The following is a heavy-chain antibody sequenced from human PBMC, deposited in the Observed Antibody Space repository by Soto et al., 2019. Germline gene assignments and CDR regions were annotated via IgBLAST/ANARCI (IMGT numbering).Heavy chain of an antibody. CDR1: GFTFSSYG. CDR3: ASDGRWGIFGGYGSLGVDY. Sequence: QVQLVESGGGVVQPGRSLRLSCAASGFTFSSYGMHWVRQAPGKGLEWVAVIWYDGSNKYYADSVKGRFTISRDNSKNRLYVQMESLSAEDTAVYYCASDGRWGIFGGYGSLGVDYWGQGALVTVSS. D-gene: IGHD3-10*01. CDR2: IWYDGSNK. J-gene: IGHJ4*02. V-gene: IGHV3-33*01.